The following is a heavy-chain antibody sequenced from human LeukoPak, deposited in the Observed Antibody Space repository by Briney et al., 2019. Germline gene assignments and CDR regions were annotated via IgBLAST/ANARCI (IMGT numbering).Heavy chain of an antibody. CDR1: GFTFSSFA. CDR3: AKGVKPTVTSLPPYELGY. CDR2: ISGSGGST. J-gene: IGHJ4*02. Sequence: QAGGSLRLSCSASGFTFSSFAMFWVRQAPGKGLEWVSAISGSGGSTYYADSVKGRFTISRDNSKNTLYLQMNSLRAEDTAVYYCAKGVKPTVTSLPPYELGYWGQGTLVTVSS. D-gene: IGHD4-17*01. V-gene: IGHV3-23*01.